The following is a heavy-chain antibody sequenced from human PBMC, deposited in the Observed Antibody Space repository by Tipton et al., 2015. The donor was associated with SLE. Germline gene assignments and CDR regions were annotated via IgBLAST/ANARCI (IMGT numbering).Heavy chain of an antibody. V-gene: IGHV4-31*03. Sequence: TLSLTCTVSEGSISSGGYYWSWIRQHPGKGLEWIGYIYYTGSTYYNPSLKSRVAMSVDTSKNQFSLRLSSVTAADTGMYYCARDLAWVKDYWGQGTLVTVSS. J-gene: IGHJ4*02. CDR3: ARDLAWVKDY. CDR1: EGSISSGGYY. CDR2: IYYTGST. D-gene: IGHD1-26*01.